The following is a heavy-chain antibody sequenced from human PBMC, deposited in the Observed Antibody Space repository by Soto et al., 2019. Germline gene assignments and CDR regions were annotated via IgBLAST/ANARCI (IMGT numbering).Heavy chain of an antibody. CDR2: IDADSGDT. D-gene: IGHD1-26*01. CDR3: ARTPNNGRAGVYGMDV. CDR1: GYTFSDYY. Sequence: QVQLVQSGAEAQKPGASLKVSCKASGYTFSDYYIHWVRQAPGQGLEWMGWIDADSGDTKYAQKLQGWVTMTRDTSINTAYMELSRLRSDDTAVYYCARTPNNGRAGVYGMDVWGQGTTVTVSS. V-gene: IGHV1-2*04. J-gene: IGHJ6*02.